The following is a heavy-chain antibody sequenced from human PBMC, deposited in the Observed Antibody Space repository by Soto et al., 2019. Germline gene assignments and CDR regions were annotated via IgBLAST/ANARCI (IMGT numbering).Heavy chain of an antibody. CDR2: IYYSGST. D-gene: IGHD4-17*01. J-gene: IGHJ4*02. V-gene: IGHV4-31*03. CDR1: GGSISSGGYY. CDR3: ARDLNDYGDYYFDD. Sequence: SETLSLTCTVSGGSISSGGYYWSWIRQHPGKGLEWIGYIYYSGSTYYNPSLKSRVTISVDTSKNKFSLKLSSVTAADTAVYYCARDLNDYGDYYFDDWGQGTLVTVSS.